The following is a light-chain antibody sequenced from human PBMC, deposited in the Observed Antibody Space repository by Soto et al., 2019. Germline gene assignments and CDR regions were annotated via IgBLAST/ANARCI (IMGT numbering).Light chain of an antibody. V-gene: IGLV3-21*04. CDR2: YNT. Sequence: SYELTQPPSVSVAPGKTASIPCVGNNIGSKSVHWYQQKPGQAPVLAIFYNTDRPSGIPERFSGSNSKNTATLTISRVEAGDEAHYYCQVWDTASDHVVFGGGTKLTVL. CDR3: QVWDTASDHVV. J-gene: IGLJ2*01. CDR1: NIGSKS.